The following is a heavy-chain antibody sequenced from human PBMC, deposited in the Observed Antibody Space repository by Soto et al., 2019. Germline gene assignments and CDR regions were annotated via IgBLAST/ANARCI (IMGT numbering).Heavy chain of an antibody. CDR1: GYRFIYYP. D-gene: IGHD2-2*01. V-gene: IGHV1-3*01. Sequence: QVQLVQSGAEVRRPGASVKISCKASGYRFIYYPIHWVRXAXXQRLEWMGWINLGNGNTQYSHDFQGRVTITSDTSATTVDXELTXXXXXXTXXXXXXXXXXXXXKCYENYFDPWGQGTLVTVSS. CDR2: INLGNGNT. CDR3: XXXXXXXXKCYENYFDP. J-gene: IGHJ5*02.